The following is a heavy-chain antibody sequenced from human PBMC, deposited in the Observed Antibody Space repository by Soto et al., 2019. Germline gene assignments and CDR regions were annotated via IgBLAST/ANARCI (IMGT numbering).Heavy chain of an antibody. Sequence: GGSLRLSCAASGFTFSSYGMHWVRQAPGKGLEWVAVISYDGSNKYYADSVKGRFTISRDNSKNTLYLQMNSLRAEDTAVYYCAKLGSRWLQFGDLDYWGQGTLVTVSS. CDR2: ISYDGSNK. D-gene: IGHD5-12*01. CDR3: AKLGSRWLQFGDLDY. J-gene: IGHJ4*02. CDR1: GFTFSSYG. V-gene: IGHV3-30*18.